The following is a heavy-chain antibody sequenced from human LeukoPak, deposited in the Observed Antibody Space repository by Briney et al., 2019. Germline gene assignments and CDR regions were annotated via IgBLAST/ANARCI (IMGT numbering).Heavy chain of an antibody. CDR2: IIPIFGTA. Sequence: SVKVSCKASGGTFSSYAISWVRQAPGQGLEWMGGIIPIFGTANYAQKFQGRVTITTDESTSTAYMELSSLRSEDTAMYYRARAFVGAAYFDYWGQGTLVTVSS. V-gene: IGHV1-69*05. D-gene: IGHD1-26*01. J-gene: IGHJ4*02. CDR1: GGTFSSYA. CDR3: ARAFVGAAYFDY.